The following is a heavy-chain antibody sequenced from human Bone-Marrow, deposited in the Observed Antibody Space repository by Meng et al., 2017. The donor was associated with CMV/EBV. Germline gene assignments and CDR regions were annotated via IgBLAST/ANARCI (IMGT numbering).Heavy chain of an antibody. V-gene: IGHV4-39*07. J-gene: IGHJ6*02. CDR3: ARGAIVVVPAASEYYYYGMDV. Sequence: SETLSLACSVSGGSVSTNSYYWGWIRQPPGKGLEWIGSMYYSGNIYYHPSLKSRVTISIDTSNNQVSLKLTSVTAADTAVYYCARGAIVVVPAASEYYYYGMDVWGQGTAVTVSS. D-gene: IGHD2-2*01. CDR2: MYYSGNI. CDR1: GGSVSTNSYY.